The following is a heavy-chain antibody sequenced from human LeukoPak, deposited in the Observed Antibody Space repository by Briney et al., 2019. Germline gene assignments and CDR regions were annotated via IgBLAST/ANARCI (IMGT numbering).Heavy chain of an antibody. CDR3: ARDHDRYYFDY. J-gene: IGHJ4*02. D-gene: IGHD3-16*02. CDR2: ISSSGSTI. V-gene: IGHV3-11*01. Sequence: GGSLRLSCAASGFTFSDYYMSWIRQAPGKGLEWVSYISSSGSTIYYADSVKGRFTISRDNAKNSLYLRMNSLRAEDTAVYYCARDHDRYYFDYWGQGTLVTVSS. CDR1: GFTFSDYY.